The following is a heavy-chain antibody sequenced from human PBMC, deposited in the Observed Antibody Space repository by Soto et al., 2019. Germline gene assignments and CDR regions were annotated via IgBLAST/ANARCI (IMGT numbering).Heavy chain of an antibody. J-gene: IGHJ5*02. CDR1: GFTFSNYA. V-gene: IGHV3-23*01. CDR3: AKDLPVTSSVQSPGELWFDT. D-gene: IGHD1-26*01. Sequence: EVQLLESGGGLVQPGGSLRLSCAASGFTFSNYAMTWVRQAPGKGLEWVSTITGNGVTTYSAVSMKGLFAICRDHYKNTLHLQMNSLRAEDTAMSYCAKDLPVTSSVQSPGELWFDTCGQGTLVTVSS. CDR2: ITGNGVTT.